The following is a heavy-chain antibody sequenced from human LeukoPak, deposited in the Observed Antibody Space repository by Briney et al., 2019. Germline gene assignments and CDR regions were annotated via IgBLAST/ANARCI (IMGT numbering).Heavy chain of an antibody. V-gene: IGHV3-15*07. Sequence: GGSLRLSCAAPGFTFSNDWMNWVRQAPGKGLEWVGRIKSKIDGGATDYAAPVKGRFTISRDDSKDTLYLQMNSLKTEDTAVYYCTTGGNVFVAGTRAFDLWGQGTMVTVSS. J-gene: IGHJ3*01. D-gene: IGHD6-19*01. CDR1: GFTFSNDW. CDR2: IKSKIDGGAT. CDR3: TTGGNVFVAGTRAFDL.